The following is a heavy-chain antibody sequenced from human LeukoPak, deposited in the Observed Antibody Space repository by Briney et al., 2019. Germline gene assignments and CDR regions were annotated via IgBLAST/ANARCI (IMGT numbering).Heavy chain of an antibody. V-gene: IGHV3-23*01. J-gene: IGHJ4*02. CDR1: GFTFSSYA. CDR3: ARDRARGKQWLVRGGYFDY. CDR2: ISGSGGST. D-gene: IGHD6-19*01. Sequence: QTGGSLRLSCAASGFTFSSYAMSWVRQAPGKGLEWVSAISGSGGSTYYADSVKGRFTISRDNAKNTLYLQMNSLRAEDTAVYYCARDRARGKQWLVRGGYFDYWGQGTLVTVSS.